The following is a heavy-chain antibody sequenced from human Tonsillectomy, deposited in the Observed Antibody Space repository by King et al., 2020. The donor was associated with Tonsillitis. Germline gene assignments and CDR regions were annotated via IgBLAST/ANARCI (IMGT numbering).Heavy chain of an antibody. D-gene: IGHD3-10*01. CDR1: GGTFIRDA. V-gene: IGHV1-69*01. J-gene: IGHJ6*03. Sequence: QLVQSAAEVKKTGSSVKVSCKASGGTFIRDAVSWVRQAPGQGVEGMGGIIPALDTRVFAQKFRGRVTFNADASTNTVYMDLSSLRSNDTAVYYCARGGMGLPRGGGDYYNMDIWGQGTTVTV. CDR3: ARGGMGLPRGGGDYYNMDI. CDR2: IIPALDTR.